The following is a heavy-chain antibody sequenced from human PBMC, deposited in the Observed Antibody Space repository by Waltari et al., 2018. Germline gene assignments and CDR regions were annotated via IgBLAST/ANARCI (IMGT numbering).Heavy chain of an antibody. V-gene: IGHV1-2*02. CDR2: INPQSGGP. CDR1: GYTFTGYY. CDR3: ARVSTGSSSFDYYYMDV. D-gene: IGHD6-6*01. J-gene: IGHJ6*03. Sequence: QVQLVQSGAEVKKPGASVKVSCKASGYTFTGYYMHWVRQAPGQGLEWMGWINPQSGGPNYAQKFPGRVTMPRDTSISTAYMALSRLRSDDTAVYYCARVSTGSSSFDYYYMDVWGKGTTVTISS.